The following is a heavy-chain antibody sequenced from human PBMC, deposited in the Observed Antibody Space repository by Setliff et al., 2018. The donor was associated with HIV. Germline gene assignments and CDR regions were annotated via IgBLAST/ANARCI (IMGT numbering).Heavy chain of an antibody. D-gene: IGHD6-19*01. V-gene: IGHV3-33*05. CDR2: IEHDGSKK. CDR3: AREGFSGWYLNY. Sequence: PGESLKISCAVSGFTFSTYGMHWVRQAPGKGLEWVTFIEHDGSKKFYADSVKGRFTISRDNSKNTLYLQMNSLRAEDTALYYCAREGFSGWYLNYWGQGTLVTVSS. J-gene: IGHJ4*02. CDR1: GFTFSTYG.